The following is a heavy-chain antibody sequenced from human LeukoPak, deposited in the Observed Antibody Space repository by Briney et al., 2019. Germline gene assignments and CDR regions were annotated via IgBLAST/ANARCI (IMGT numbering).Heavy chain of an antibody. CDR1: GYTFISYG. D-gene: IGHD2/OR15-2a*01. J-gene: IGHJ4*02. CDR2: ISAYNGNT. CDR3: ARKELASTQFDY. V-gene: IGHV1-18*01. Sequence: ASVKVSCKASGYTFISYGVSCVRQAPGQGLEWMGWISAYNGNTNYAQKFLDRVTMTADTSTSTAYMELRSLKSDDTAVYYCARKELASTQFDYWGQGTLVTVSS.